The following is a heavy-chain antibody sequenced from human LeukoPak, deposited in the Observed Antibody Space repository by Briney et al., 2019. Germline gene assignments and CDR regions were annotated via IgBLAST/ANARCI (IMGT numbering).Heavy chain of an antibody. CDR3: ARHTSMVRGVMKYYFDY. J-gene: IGHJ4*02. Sequence: SETLSLTCTVSGGSIFSSRYYWGWMRQPPGKGLEWIGSIYYSGSTYYNPSLKSRVTISVDTSKNQFSLRLNSVTAADTAVYYCARHTSMVRGVMKYYFDYWGQGTLATVSS. D-gene: IGHD3-10*01. V-gene: IGHV4-39*01. CDR1: GGSIFSSRYY. CDR2: IYYSGST.